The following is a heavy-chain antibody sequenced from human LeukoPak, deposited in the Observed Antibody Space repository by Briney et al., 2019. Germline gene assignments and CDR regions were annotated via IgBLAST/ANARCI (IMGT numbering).Heavy chain of an antibody. CDR3: ARDGSSHYYFDY. Sequence: GGSLRLSCVASGFTVSGNHMNWVRQAPGRGLEWVSIFYIGGTTYYSDSVRGRFTISRDNSKNTLYLEMNSLRAEDTAVYYCARDGSSHYYFDYWGQGTLVTVSS. V-gene: IGHV3-53*01. D-gene: IGHD2-15*01. CDR2: FYIGGTT. J-gene: IGHJ4*02. CDR1: GFTVSGNH.